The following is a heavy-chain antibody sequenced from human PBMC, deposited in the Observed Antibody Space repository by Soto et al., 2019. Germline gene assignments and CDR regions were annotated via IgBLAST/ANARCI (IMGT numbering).Heavy chain of an antibody. CDR1: GGSISSYY. CDR2: VYYSGST. D-gene: IGHD4-17*01. J-gene: IGHJ6*02. Sequence: SETLSLTCTVSGGSISSYYWSWIRQPPGKGLEWIGYVYYSGSTNNNPSLKSRVTISVDRSKNQFSLKLSSVTAADTAVYYCARAHYGDYGYGMDVWGQGTTVTVSS. V-gene: IGHV4-59*12. CDR3: ARAHYGDYGYGMDV.